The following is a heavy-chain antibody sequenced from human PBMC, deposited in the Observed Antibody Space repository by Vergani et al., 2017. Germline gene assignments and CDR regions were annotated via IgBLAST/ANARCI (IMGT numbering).Heavy chain of an antibody. J-gene: IGHJ4*02. D-gene: IGHD3-22*01. V-gene: IGHV3-23*01. CDR2: ISGSGGFT. CDR3: AKDNVPGYYDSSGYCDY. Sequence: EVQLLESGGGLAQPGGSLRLSCAASGFTFRNHAMTWVRQAPGKGLEWVSIISGSGGFTYYADSVKGRFTISRDNSKNTMFLQMNNLRAEDTAVYYCAKDNVPGYYDSSGYCDYWGQGTLVTVSS. CDR1: GFTFRNHA.